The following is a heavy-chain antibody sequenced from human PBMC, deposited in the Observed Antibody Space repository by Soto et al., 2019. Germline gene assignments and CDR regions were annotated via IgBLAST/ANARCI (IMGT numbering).Heavy chain of an antibody. D-gene: IGHD1-26*01. Sequence: GGSLRLSCAASGFTFSNYVMSWVRQAPGKGLEWVSSISNSGGSTYYADSVKGRFTISRDNSKNTLYLQMNSLRAEDTAVYYCAKEDVGGYYYSGLWGRGTLVTVSS. J-gene: IGHJ4*02. CDR2: ISNSGGST. CDR3: AKEDVGGYYYSGL. V-gene: IGHV3-23*01. CDR1: GFTFSNYV.